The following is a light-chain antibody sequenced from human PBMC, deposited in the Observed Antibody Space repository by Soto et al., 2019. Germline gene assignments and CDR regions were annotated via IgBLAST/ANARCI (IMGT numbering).Light chain of an antibody. J-gene: IGKJ4*01. CDR3: QQYANLRT. Sequence: DIQMTQSPSSLSASVGDRVTITCQASQDISKFLNWYQKKPGKAPKVLIYDASSLQTGVPSRFSGSGSGTDFTFTISSLQPEDVATYYCQQYANLRTFGGGTKVEIK. CDR2: DAS. CDR1: QDISKF. V-gene: IGKV1-33*01.